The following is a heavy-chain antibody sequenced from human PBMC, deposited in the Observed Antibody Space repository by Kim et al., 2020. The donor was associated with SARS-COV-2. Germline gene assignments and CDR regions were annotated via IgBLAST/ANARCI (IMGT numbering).Heavy chain of an antibody. Sequence: SGPTLVNPTHTLTLTCTFSGFSLSTSGMCVSWIRQPPGKALEWLARIDWDDDKYYSTSLKTRLTISKETSKNQVVLTMTNMDPVDTATYYCARYYYGSGSYYPGAFDIWGQGTMVTVSS. CDR3: ARYYYGSGSYYPGAFDI. V-gene: IGHV2-70*11. CDR2: IDWDDDK. J-gene: IGHJ3*02. D-gene: IGHD3-10*01. CDR1: GFSLSTSGMC.